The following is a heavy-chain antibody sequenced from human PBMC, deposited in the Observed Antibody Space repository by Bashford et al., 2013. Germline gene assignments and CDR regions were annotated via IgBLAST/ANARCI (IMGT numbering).Heavy chain of an antibody. J-gene: IGHJ6*03. Sequence: WVRQMPGKAWSGWESSYPPDSDTRYSPSFQGQVTISADKSISTAYLQWSSLKASDTAVYYCARVGGAYYYYYYMDVWGKGTTVTVSS. CDR3: ARVGGAYYYYYYMDV. CDR2: SYPPDSDT. V-gene: IGHV5-51*01.